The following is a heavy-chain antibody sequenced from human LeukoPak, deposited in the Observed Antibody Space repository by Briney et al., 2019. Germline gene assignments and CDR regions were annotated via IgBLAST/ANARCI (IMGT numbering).Heavy chain of an antibody. Sequence: SQTLSLTCTVSGGSISSGDYYWSWIRQPPGKGLEWIGYIYYSGSTYYNPSLKSRVTISVDTSKNQFSLKLSSVTAADTAVYYCARDLRDYGDYVQYWYFDLWGRGTLVTVSS. J-gene: IGHJ2*01. CDR1: GGSISSGDYY. D-gene: IGHD4-17*01. CDR2: IYYSGST. CDR3: ARDLRDYGDYVQYWYFDL. V-gene: IGHV4-30-4*01.